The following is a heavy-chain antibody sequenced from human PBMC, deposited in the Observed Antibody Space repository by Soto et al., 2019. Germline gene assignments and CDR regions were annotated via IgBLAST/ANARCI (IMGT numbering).Heavy chain of an antibody. D-gene: IGHD6-19*01. CDR2: ISCCGGST. CDR3: AKADGEQWLIPHLDN. CDR1: GFNFKKFA. V-gene: IGHV3-23*01. J-gene: IGHJ4*02. Sequence: GGSLRLSCEASGFNFKKFAMGWVRQAPGEGLEWVSGISCCGGSTSYADSVKGRFTLARDDSKNTLSLHLNSLRFEDTARYFCAKADGEQWLIPHLDNWGQGTLVTVSS.